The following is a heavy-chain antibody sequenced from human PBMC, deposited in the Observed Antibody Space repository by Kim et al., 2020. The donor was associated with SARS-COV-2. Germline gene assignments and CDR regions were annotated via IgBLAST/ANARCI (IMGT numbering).Heavy chain of an antibody. V-gene: IGHV3-74*01. D-gene: IGHD5-18*01. CDR2: IKSDGITI. Sequence: GGSLRLSCVASGSTFSSYWMHWIRQAPGKGLVWVSRIKSDGITITYADSVKGRFTISRDNAKNTLYLQMNSLRAEDTAVYYCARDPDPGGYSYSYYCGKG. CDR1: GSTFSSYW. J-gene: IGHJ4*02. CDR3: ARDPDPGGYSYSYY.